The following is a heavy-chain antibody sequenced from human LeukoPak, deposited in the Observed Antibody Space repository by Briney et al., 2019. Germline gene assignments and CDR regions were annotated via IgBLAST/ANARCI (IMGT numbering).Heavy chain of an antibody. CDR1: GFTFSSYA. CDR2: ISGSGGST. J-gene: IGHJ5*02. V-gene: IGHV3-23*01. Sequence: PGGSLRLSCAASGFTFSSYAMSWVRQAPGKGLEWVSAISGSGGSTYYADSVKGRFTISRDNSKNTLYLQMNSLRAEDTAVYYCAKRGGYSYGPNWFDPWGQGTLVTVSS. CDR3: AKRGGYSYGPNWFDP. D-gene: IGHD5-18*01.